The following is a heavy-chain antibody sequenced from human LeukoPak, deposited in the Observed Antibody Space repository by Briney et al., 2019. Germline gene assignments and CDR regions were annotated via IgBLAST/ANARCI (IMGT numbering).Heavy chain of an antibody. CDR3: ARVPELPPYFYYMDV. Sequence: PGGSLRLSCEDSGFTFRSYEMNWVRQAPGKGLEWVSSISSSSSYIYYADSVKGRFTISRDNAKNSLYLQMNSLRAEDTAVYYCARVPELPPYFYYMDVWGKGTTVTVSS. CDR2: ISSSSSYI. CDR1: GFTFRSYE. J-gene: IGHJ6*03. D-gene: IGHD4-23*01. V-gene: IGHV3-21*01.